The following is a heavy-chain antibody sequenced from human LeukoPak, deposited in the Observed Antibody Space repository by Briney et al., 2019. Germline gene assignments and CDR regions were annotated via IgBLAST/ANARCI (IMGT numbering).Heavy chain of an antibody. D-gene: IGHD3-10*01. V-gene: IGHV3-11*06. CDR2: ISSSGSYT. CDR1: GFTFSDYY. J-gene: IGHJ4*02. CDR3: ARIVRGVTKYYFDY. Sequence: GGSLRLSCAASGFTFSDYYMSWIRQAPGKGLEWVSYISSSGSYTNYADSVKGRFTISRDNAKISLYLQMNSLRAEDTAVYYCARIVRGVTKYYFDYWGQGTLVTVSS.